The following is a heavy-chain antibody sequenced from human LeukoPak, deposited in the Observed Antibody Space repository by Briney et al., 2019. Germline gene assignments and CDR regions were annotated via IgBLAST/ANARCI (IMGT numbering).Heavy chain of an antibody. J-gene: IGHJ4*02. CDR1: GFTFSRYG. Sequence: GGSLRLSCAASGFTFSRYGMHWVRQAPGKGLEWVAVISYDGSNKYYADSVKGRYTISRDNSKNTLYLQTNSLRAEDTAVYYCAKDRGAWDYYGSGSQDYWGQGTLVTVSS. CDR3: AKDRGAWDYYGSGSQDY. D-gene: IGHD3-10*01. V-gene: IGHV3-30*18. CDR2: ISYDGSNK.